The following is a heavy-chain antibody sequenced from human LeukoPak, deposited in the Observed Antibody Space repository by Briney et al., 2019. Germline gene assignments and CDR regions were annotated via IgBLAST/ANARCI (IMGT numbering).Heavy chain of an antibody. Sequence: RSGGSLRLSCAASGFTFSSYRMNWVRQAPGKGLEWVSYISSSSSYIYYADSVKGRFTISRDNAKNSLDLQMNNLRAEDTTGHYCAGEAGSSGWYYVDYWDQATLVTASS. CDR1: GFTFSSYR. CDR3: AGEAGSSGWYYVDY. D-gene: IGHD6-19*01. J-gene: IGHJ4*02. V-gene: IGHV3-21*04. CDR2: ISSSSSYI.